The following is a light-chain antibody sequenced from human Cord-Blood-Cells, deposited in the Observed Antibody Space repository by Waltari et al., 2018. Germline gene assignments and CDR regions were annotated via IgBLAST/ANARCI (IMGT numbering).Light chain of an antibody. J-gene: IGKJ2*01. V-gene: IGKV3-20*01. CDR2: GAS. CDR1: QSVSSSY. CDR3: QQYGSSPYT. Sequence: IVLTQSPGTLSWSPGERATLSCRASQSVSSSYLAWYQQKPGQAPRLLIYGASSRATDIPDRFSGSGSGTDFTLTISRLEPEDFAVYYCQQYGSSPYTFGQGTKLEIK.